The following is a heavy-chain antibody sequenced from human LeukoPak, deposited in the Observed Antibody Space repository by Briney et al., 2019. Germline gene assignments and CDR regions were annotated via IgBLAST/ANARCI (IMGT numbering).Heavy chain of an antibody. V-gene: IGHV3-66*04. CDR1: GFPVGYNY. Sequence: GGSLRLSCAASGFPVGYNYMTWVRQAPGKGLEWVAAIYNSGSTYYADSVKGRFTISRDNSKNTMYLQMNSLKGEDTAVYYCARRSNPPGRIDHWGQGTLVTVSS. J-gene: IGHJ4*02. CDR2: IYNSGST. D-gene: IGHD1-14*01. CDR3: ARRSNPPGRIDH.